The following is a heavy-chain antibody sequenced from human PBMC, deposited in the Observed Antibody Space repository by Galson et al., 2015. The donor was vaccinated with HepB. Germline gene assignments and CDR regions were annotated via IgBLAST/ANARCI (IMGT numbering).Heavy chain of an antibody. D-gene: IGHD6-19*01. V-gene: IGHV3-53*01. J-gene: IGHJ4*02. CDR2: IYPAGTT. CDR3: ARAGAQSSGRYYYDY. CDR1: GFSVSSNF. Sequence: SLRLSCAASGFSVSSNFLAWVRQAPGKRLEWVSNIYPAGTTNYVDSVKGRFTISRDNSKSILYLQMNSLRAEDTALYYCARAGAQSSGRYYYDYWGQGTLVTVSS.